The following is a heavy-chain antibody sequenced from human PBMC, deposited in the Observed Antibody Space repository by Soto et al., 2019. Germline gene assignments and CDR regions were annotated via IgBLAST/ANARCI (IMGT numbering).Heavy chain of an antibody. CDR2: ISSSSSYI. CDR3: ARATRWGSYRYTGGFDY. CDR1: GFTFSSYS. V-gene: IGHV3-21*01. Sequence: EVQLVESGGGLVKPGGSLRLSCAASGFTFSSYSMNWVRQAPGKGLEWVSSISSSSSYIYYADSVKGRFTISRDNAKNSLYLQMNSLRAEDTAVYYCARATRWGSYRYTGGFDYWGQGTLVTVPS. J-gene: IGHJ4*02. D-gene: IGHD3-16*02.